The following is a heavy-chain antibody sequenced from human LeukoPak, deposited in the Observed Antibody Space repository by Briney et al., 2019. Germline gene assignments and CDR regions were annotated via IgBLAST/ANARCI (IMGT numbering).Heavy chain of an antibody. D-gene: IGHD3-22*01. J-gene: IGHJ5*02. CDR1: GGSISGYY. CDR2: TYPRGTN. CDR3: ARHWDDYDIPNWFDP. V-gene: IGHV4-4*09. Sequence: ESSETLSLTCTVSGGSISGYYWSWIRQPPGKGLEWIGYTYPRGTNKYNPSLKSRVTISADTSKNRFSLTLTSVIAADTAVYYCARHWDDYDIPNWFDPWGQGALVTVSS.